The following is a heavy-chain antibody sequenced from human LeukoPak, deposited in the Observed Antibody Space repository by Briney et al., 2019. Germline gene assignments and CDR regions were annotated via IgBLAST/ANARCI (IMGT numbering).Heavy chain of an antibody. CDR3: ARYVYHYYDSSGYYFDY. J-gene: IGHJ4*02. D-gene: IGHD3-22*01. CDR2: ISSSSSYI. V-gene: IGHV3-21*01. Sequence: GGSLRLSCAASGFTFSSYSMNWVRQAPGKGLEWVSSISSSSSYIYYADSVKGRFTISRDNAKNSLYLQMNSLRAEDTAVYYCARYVYHYYDSSGYYFDYWGQGTLVTVSS. CDR1: GFTFSSYS.